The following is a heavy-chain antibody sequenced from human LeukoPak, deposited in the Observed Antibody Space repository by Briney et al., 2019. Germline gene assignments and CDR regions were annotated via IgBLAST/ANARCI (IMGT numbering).Heavy chain of an antibody. CDR2: INSDGSST. V-gene: IGHV3-74*01. CDR3: ARDMRYCSGGSCLGGFDY. CDR1: GFTFSSYW. Sequence: GGSLRLSCAASGFTFSSYWMHWVRHAPGKGLVWVSRINSDGSSTSYADSVKGRFTISRDNAKNTLYLQMNSLRAEDTAVYYCARDMRYCSGGSCLGGFDYWGQGTLVTVSS. D-gene: IGHD2-15*01. J-gene: IGHJ4*02.